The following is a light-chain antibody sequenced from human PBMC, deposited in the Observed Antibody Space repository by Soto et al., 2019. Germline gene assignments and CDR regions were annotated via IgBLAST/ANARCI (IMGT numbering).Light chain of an antibody. J-gene: IGLJ3*02. Sequence: QPVLTQSSSASASLGSSVKLTCTRSSGHSSYIIAWHQQQPGKAPRYLMKLEGSGSYNKGSGVPDRFSGSSSGADRYLTISNLQFEDEADYYCETWDSNTHVFGGGPSSPS. CDR1: SGHSSYI. CDR2: LEGSGSY. V-gene: IGLV4-60*02. CDR3: ETWDSNTHV.